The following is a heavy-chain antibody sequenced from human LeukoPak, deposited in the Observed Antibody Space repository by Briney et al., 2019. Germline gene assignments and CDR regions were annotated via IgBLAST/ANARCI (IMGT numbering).Heavy chain of an antibody. V-gene: IGHV4-34*01. Sequence: SETLSLTCAVYGGSFSGYYWSWIRQPPGKGLEWIGEINHSGSTNYNPTLKSRVTISVDTSKNQFSLKLSSVTAADTAVYYCARARLVGGYFDYWGQGTLVIVSS. CDR2: INHSGST. D-gene: IGHD6-19*01. J-gene: IGHJ4*02. CDR3: ARARLVGGYFDY. CDR1: GGSFSGYY.